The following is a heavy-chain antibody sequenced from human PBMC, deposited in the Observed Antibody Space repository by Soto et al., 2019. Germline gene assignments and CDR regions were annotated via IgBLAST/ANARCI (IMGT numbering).Heavy chain of an antibody. CDR1: GYRFTSYW. D-gene: IGHD6-19*01. Sequence: EVQLVQSGAEVKKPGESLKISRKGSGYRFTSYWIGWVRQMPGIGLEWMGVIYPGDSDTRYSPSFQGQVTISADKSISTAYLQWSSLKASDTAMYYCARRIAVAGVWSDYFDYWGQGTLVTVSS. V-gene: IGHV5-51*01. J-gene: IGHJ4*02. CDR3: ARRIAVAGVWSDYFDY. CDR2: IYPGDSDT.